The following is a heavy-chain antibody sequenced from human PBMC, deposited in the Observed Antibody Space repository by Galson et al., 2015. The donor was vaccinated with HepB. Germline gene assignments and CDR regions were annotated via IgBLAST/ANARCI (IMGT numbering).Heavy chain of an antibody. CDR3: AKDKRWLSYYYYGIDV. D-gene: IGHD6-19*01. CDR1: GFTFSSYG. J-gene: IGHJ6*02. CDR2: ISYDGSNK. V-gene: IGHV3-30*18. Sequence: SLRLSCAASGFTFSSYGMHWVRQAPGKGLEWVAVISYDGSNKYYADSVKGRFTISRGNSKNTLYLQMNSLRAEDTAVYYCAKDKRWLSYYYYGIDVWGQGTTVTVSS.